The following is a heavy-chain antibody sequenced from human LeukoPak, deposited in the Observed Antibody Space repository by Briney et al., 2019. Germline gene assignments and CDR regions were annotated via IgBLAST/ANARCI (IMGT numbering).Heavy chain of an antibody. CDR1: GDSINIYY. CDR2: ITGSGST. D-gene: IGHD3-9*01. J-gene: IGHJ5*02. V-gene: IGHV4-4*07. CDR3: ARGAYDVLTGTHYNWCDP. Sequence: SETLSLTCSVSGDSINIYYWFWVRQPAGKGLEWIGRITGSGSTNYNPSLKSRVTMSVDTSKNQFSLRLTSVAAADPAVYYCARGAYDVLTGTHYNWCDPWGQGTLVIVSS.